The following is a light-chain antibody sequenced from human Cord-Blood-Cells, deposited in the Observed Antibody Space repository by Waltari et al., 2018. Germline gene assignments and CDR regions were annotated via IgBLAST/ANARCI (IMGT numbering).Light chain of an antibody. CDR2: YDD. V-gene: IGLV1-36*01. CDR1: SSNIGNNA. CDR3: AAWDDSLNGYV. Sequence: QSVLTQPPSVSEAPRQRVTISCSGSSSNIGNNAVNWYQQLPGKAPKLLIYYDDLLPSGVSDRFSGSKLGTSASLAISGLQSEDEADYYCAAWDDSLNGYVFGTGTKVTVL. J-gene: IGLJ1*01.